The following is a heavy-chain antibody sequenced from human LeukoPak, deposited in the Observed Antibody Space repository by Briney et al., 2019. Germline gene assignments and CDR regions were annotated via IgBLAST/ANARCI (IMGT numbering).Heavy chain of an antibody. D-gene: IGHD2-2*01. CDR1: GGSISSYY. V-gene: IGHV4-4*07. CDR2: IYTSGST. Sequence: SETLSLTCTVSGGSISSYYWSWIRQPAGKGLEWIGRIYTSGSTNYNPSLKSRVTMSVDTSKNQFSLKLSSVTAADTAVCYCAREREGIVVPAAPTYFDYWGQGTLVTVSS. J-gene: IGHJ4*02. CDR3: AREREGIVVPAAPTYFDY.